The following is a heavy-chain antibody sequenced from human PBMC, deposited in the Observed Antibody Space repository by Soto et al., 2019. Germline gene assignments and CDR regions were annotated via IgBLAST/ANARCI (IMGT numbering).Heavy chain of an antibody. Sequence: ASVKVSCKASGGTFSSYAISWVRQVPGQGLEWMGGIIPIFGTANYAQKFQGRVTITADESTSTAYMELSSLRSEDTAVYYCARSGFPGIAAYWGQGTLVTVSS. V-gene: IGHV1-69*13. CDR1: GGTFSSYA. J-gene: IGHJ4*02. D-gene: IGHD6-13*01. CDR2: IIPIFGTA. CDR3: ARSGFPGIAAY.